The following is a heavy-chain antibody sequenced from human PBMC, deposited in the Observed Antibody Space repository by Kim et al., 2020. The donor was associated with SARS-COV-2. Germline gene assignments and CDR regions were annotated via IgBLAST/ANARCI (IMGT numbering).Heavy chain of an antibody. CDR3: AREEGDIAAAGTSFDY. Sequence: GGSLRLSCAASGFTFSSYSMNWVRQAPGKGLEWVSSISSSSSYIYYADSVKGRFTISRDNAKNSLYLQMNSLRAEDTAVYYCAREEGDIAAAGTSFDYWGQGTLVTVSS. CDR1: GFTFSSYS. V-gene: IGHV3-21*01. D-gene: IGHD6-13*01. J-gene: IGHJ4*02. CDR2: ISSSSSYI.